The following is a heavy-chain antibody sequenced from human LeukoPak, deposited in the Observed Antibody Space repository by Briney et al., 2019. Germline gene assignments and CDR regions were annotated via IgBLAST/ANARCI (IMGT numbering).Heavy chain of an antibody. CDR3: AKDQGWSTSCYCVDY. CDR2: ISGSGGST. CDR1: GFTFSSYA. V-gene: IGHV3-23*01. Sequence: PGGSLRLSCAASGFTFSSYAMSWVRQAPGKGLEWVSAISGSGGSTYYADSVKGRFTISRDNSKNTLYLQMNSLRAEDTAVYYCAKDQGWSTSCYCVDYWGQGALVTGSS. J-gene: IGHJ4*02. D-gene: IGHD2-2*01.